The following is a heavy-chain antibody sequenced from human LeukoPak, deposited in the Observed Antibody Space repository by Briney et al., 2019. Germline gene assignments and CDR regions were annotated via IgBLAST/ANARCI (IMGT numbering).Heavy chain of an antibody. Sequence: PSETLSLTCTVSGGSISSYYWSWIRQPPGKGLEWIGEINHSGSTNYNPSLKSRVTISVDTSKNQFSLKLSSVTAADTAVYYCARPLTFIAAAGTSRYYYGMDVWGQGTTVTVSS. V-gene: IGHV4-34*01. D-gene: IGHD6-13*01. CDR3: ARPLTFIAAAGTSRYYYGMDV. CDR2: INHSGST. CDR1: GGSISSYY. J-gene: IGHJ6*02.